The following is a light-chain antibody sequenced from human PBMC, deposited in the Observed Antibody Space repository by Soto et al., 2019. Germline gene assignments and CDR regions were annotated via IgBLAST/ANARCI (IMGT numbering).Light chain of an antibody. V-gene: IGKV3-20*01. CDR2: GAS. CDR3: QQYGSSPIT. J-gene: IGKJ5*01. Sequence: EIVLTQSPGTLSLSPGERATLSCRVSQSVSSSYLAWYQQKPGQAPRLLIYGASSRATGIPDRFSGSGSGTDFTLTISRLEPQDFVVYYCQQYGSSPITFGQATRLAIK. CDR1: QSVSSSY.